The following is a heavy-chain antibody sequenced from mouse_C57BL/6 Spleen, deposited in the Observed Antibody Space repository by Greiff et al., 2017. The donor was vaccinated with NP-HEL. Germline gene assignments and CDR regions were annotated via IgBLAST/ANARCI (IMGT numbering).Heavy chain of an antibody. Sequence: VQLKQSGPELVKPGASVKISCKASGYSFTDYNMNWVKQSNGKSLEWIGVINPNYGTTSYNQKFKGKATLTVDKSSSTAYMQLNSLTSEDSAVYYFARKGYYGSSYVGWYFDVWGTGTTVTVSS. CDR3: ARKGYYGSSYVGWYFDV. V-gene: IGHV1-39*01. CDR2: INPNYGTT. J-gene: IGHJ1*03. D-gene: IGHD1-1*01. CDR1: GYSFTDYN.